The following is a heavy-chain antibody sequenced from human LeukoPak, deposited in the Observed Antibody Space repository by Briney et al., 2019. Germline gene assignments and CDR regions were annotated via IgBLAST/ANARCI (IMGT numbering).Heavy chain of an antibody. CDR1: GGSISSYY. CDR2: IYTSGST. D-gene: IGHD6-19*01. Sequence: SETLSLTCTVSGGSISSYYWSWIRQPPGKGLEWIGYIYTSGSTNYNPSLKSRVTISVDTSKNQFSLKLSSVTAADTAVYYCARSGGSGWYISSWFDPWGQGTLVTVSS. V-gene: IGHV4-4*09. J-gene: IGHJ5*02. CDR3: ARSGGSGWYISSWFDP.